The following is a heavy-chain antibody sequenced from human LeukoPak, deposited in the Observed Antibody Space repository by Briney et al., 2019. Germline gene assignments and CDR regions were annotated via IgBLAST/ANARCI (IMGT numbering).Heavy chain of an antibody. J-gene: IGHJ4*02. V-gene: IGHV3-23*01. CDR2: ISGSGGST. Sequence: PEGSLRLSCAASGFTFSSYAMSWVRQAPGKGLEWVSAISGSGGSTYYADSVKGRFTISRDNSKNTLYLQMNSLRAEDTAVYYCAKVSSSGWYGYFDYWGQGTLVTVSS. CDR1: GFTFSSYA. D-gene: IGHD6-19*01. CDR3: AKVSSSGWYGYFDY.